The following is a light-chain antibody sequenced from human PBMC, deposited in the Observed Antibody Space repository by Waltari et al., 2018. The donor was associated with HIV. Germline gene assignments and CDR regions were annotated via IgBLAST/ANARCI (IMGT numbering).Light chain of an antibody. CDR3: QAWASDTAV. V-gene: IGLV3-1*01. CDR2: QDN. CDR1: NFGATY. J-gene: IGLJ2*01. Sequence: SYDLTQTPSVSVSPGQTAPISCTGPNFGATYTSWYQQKTGQAPLLIIYQDNKRPPGISERFSGSSSGTTATLVIYGVQTGDEANYFCQAWASDTAVFGGGTTLTVL.